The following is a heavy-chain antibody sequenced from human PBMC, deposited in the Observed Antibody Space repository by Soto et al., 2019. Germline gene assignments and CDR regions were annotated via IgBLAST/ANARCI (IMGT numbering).Heavy chain of an antibody. CDR1: GYTFTSYY. J-gene: IGHJ4*02. CDR2: SHVGPDTT. Sequence: QVQLEQSGAEVKKPGASMKVSCQASGYTFTSYYIHWVRQAPGQGLEWMGVSHVGPDTTMYAQKFQGRVTMTRDTATSPVYMELSSLISEDTAVYFCARESSGTYYFEYLGQGTLVTVSS. D-gene: IGHD6-19*01. CDR3: ARESSGTYYFEY. V-gene: IGHV1-46*01.